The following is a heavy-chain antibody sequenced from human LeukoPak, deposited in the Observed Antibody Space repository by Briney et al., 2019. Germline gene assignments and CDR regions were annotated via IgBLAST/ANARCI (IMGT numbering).Heavy chain of an antibody. CDR2: INPNGGGT. V-gene: IGHV1-2*02. CDR3: ARVPIPPYQRLAFDI. Sequence: GASVKVSCKASGNTFTSYYMHWVRQAPGQGLEWMGWINPNGGGTNYAQKFQDTVTMTTDTSISTAYMELSGLRSDDTAVYYCARVPIPPYQRLAFDIWGQGTMVTVSS. D-gene: IGHD2-2*01. CDR1: GNTFTSYY. J-gene: IGHJ3*02.